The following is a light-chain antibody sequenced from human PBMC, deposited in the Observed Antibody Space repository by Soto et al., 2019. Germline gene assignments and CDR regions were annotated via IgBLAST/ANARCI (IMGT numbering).Light chain of an antibody. J-gene: IGKJ1*01. CDR3: QQYGGSPPWT. V-gene: IGKV3-20*01. CDR1: QSVSSSY. Sequence: EIVLTQSPGTLSLSLGXRATLSCRASQSVSSSYFAWYQQKPGQAPRLLIYGASSRATGIPDRFSGSGSGTDFTLTISRLEPEDFAVYYCQQYGGSPPWTFGQGTKV. CDR2: GAS.